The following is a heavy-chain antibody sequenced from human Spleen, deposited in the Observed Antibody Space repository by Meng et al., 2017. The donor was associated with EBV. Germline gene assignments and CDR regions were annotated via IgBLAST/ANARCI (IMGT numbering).Heavy chain of an antibody. Sequence: RGAGPGLLKPSETLSLTCAVSGNAISSHFYYWGWIRQSQGTGLEWIGTISHRGGTYYNPSLKSRVTISVDTSKNQFSLKLTSVTAADTAVYHCARHAVVGDNLRYFDLWGRGTLVTVSS. CDR1: GNAISSHFYY. CDR3: ARHAVVGDNLRYFDL. J-gene: IGHJ2*01. D-gene: IGHD2-21*01. V-gene: IGHV4-39*01. CDR2: ISHRGGT.